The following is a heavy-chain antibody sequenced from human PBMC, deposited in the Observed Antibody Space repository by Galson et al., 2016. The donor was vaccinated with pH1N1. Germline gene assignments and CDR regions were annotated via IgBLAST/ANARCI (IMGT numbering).Heavy chain of an antibody. J-gene: IGHJ4*02. V-gene: IGHV3-23*01. CDR3: AKEGLSIEGGEFHN. CDR2: ISDSGNTT. D-gene: IGHD1-26*01. CDR1: GFSFSTYG. Sequence: SLRLSCAASGFSFSTYGFNWVRQAPGKGLEWVSAISDSGNTTLYADSVKGQFTISRDNSKNTVYLQMNSLRVEDTAIYHCAKEGLSIEGGEFHNWGQGTLVTVSS.